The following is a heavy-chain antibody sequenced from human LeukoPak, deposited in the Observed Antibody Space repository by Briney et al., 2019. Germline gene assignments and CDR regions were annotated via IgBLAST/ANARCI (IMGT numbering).Heavy chain of an antibody. CDR1: GFTFSDYN. V-gene: IGHV3-20*01. CDR2: INWNGGST. D-gene: IGHD2-2*01. J-gene: IGHJ4*02. Sequence: GGSLRLSCAASGFTFSDYNMRWIRQAPGKGLEWVSGINWNGGSTGYADSVKGRFTISRDNAKNSLYLQMNSLRAEDTALYHCARSYCSSTSCYADYWGQGTLVTVSS. CDR3: ARSYCSSTSCYADY.